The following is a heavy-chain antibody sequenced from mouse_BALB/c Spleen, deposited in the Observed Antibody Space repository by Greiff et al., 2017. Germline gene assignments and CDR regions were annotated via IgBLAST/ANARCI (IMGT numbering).Heavy chain of an antibody. Sequence: VQRVESGAELAKPGASVKMSCKASGYTFTSYWMHWVKQRPGQGLEWIGYINPSTGYTEYNQKFKDKATLTADKSSSTAYMPLSSLTSEDSAVYYCARSELGPFDYWGQGTTLTVSS. D-gene: IGHD4-1*01. V-gene: IGHV1-7*01. J-gene: IGHJ2*01. CDR2: INPSTGYT. CDR3: ARSELGPFDY. CDR1: GYTFTSYW.